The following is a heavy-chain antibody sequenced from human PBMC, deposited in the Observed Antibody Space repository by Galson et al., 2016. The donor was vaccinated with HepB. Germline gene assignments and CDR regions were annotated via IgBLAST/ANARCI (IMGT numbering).Heavy chain of an antibody. CDR3: AREGVVQLPGRGTSTYFYFGMDV. V-gene: IGHV5-51*01. Sequence: QSGAEVKKPGESLRISCSTSGYTFNNYWIAWVCQMPGRGLEWMGIIYPDDSEARYSPSFQGQVTFSVDKSISTAFLQWTSLKASDTAIYYCAREGVVQLPGRGTSTYFYFGMDVWGQGTTVTVSS. D-gene: IGHD1-1*01. CDR2: IYPDDSEA. CDR1: GYTFNNYW. J-gene: IGHJ6*02.